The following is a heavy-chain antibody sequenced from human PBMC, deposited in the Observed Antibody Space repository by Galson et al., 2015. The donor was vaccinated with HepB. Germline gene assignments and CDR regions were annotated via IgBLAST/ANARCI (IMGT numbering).Heavy chain of an antibody. Sequence: CKASGGTFNSYAISWVRQAPGQGLEWMGGIIPLFHTTAHAQKFQGRLTISADDSTSTAYMDLSSLRSEDTAVYYCARHMCSSASCYVSYWGQGTLVTVSS. CDR2: IIPLFHTT. V-gene: IGHV1-69*01. CDR3: ARHMCSSASCYVSY. CDR1: GGTFNSYA. J-gene: IGHJ4*02. D-gene: IGHD2-2*01.